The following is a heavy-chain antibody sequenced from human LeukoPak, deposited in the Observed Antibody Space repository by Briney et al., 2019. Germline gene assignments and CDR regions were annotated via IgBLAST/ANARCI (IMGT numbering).Heavy chain of an antibody. CDR3: ARDYYDSSGFGQVYFDY. J-gene: IGHJ4*02. CDR1: GYTFTGYY. V-gene: IGHV1-2*02. Sequence: ASVKVSCKASGYTFTGYYMHWVRQAPGQGFEWMGWINPNSGGTNYAQKFQGRVTMTRDTSISTAYMELSRLRSDDTAVYYCARDYYDSSGFGQVYFDYWGQGTLVTVSS. CDR2: INPNSGGT. D-gene: IGHD3-22*01.